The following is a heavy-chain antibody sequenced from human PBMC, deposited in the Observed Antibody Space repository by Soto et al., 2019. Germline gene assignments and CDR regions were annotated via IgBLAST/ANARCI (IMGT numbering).Heavy chain of an antibody. J-gene: IGHJ4*02. V-gene: IGHV3-23*01. CDR2: ISTSGGST. Sequence: GGSLRLSCAASGFTFSNYAMSWVRQAPGKGLEWVSSISTSGGSTYFADSVKGRFTISRDNSKNTLYLQMNSLRAEDTAVYYCAKANQFGVDPYYFDYWGQGTLVTVSS. D-gene: IGHD3-3*01. CDR3: AKANQFGVDPYYFDY. CDR1: GFTFSNYA.